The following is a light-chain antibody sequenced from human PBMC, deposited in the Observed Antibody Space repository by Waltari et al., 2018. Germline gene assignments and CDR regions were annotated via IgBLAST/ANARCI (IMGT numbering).Light chain of an antibody. J-gene: IGKJ3*01. CDR3: QKSYSTGT. Sequence: DIVMTQSPDSLAVSLGERATINRKSSQSVLYSSNNKNYLALYQQKPGQPAKLLIYWESVRESGVPDRFSGNGAGTDFTLTISGLQDEDVAVYYCQKSYSTGTFDPGTKVDIK. CDR1: QSVLYSSNNKNY. CDR2: WES. V-gene: IGKV4-1*01.